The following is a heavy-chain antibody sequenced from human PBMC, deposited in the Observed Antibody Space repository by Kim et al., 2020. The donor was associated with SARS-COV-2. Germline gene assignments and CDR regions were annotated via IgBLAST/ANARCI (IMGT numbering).Heavy chain of an antibody. CDR2: ISSSSSYI. V-gene: IGHV3-21*01. CDR3: ASRIPLADFWSGYDAENYCGMDV. CDR1: GFTFSSYS. Sequence: GGSLRLSCAASGFTFSSYSMHWVRQAPGKGLEWVSSISSSSSYIYYADSVKGRFTISRDNAKNSLYLQMNSLRAEDTAVYYCASRIPLADFWSGYDAENYCGMDVWGQGTTVTVSS. D-gene: IGHD3-3*01. J-gene: IGHJ6*02.